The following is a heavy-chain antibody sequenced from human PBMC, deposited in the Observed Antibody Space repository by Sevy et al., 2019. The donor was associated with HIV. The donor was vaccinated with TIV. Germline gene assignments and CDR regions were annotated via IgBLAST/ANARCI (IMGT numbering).Heavy chain of an antibody. J-gene: IGHJ4*02. D-gene: IGHD6-13*01. V-gene: IGHV3-23*01. CDR3: AKDAAIRRPLTGTDY. CDR2: ISGSGDST. Sequence: GGSLRLSCAASGITFSSYAMTWVRQAPGKGLQWVSAISGSGDSTYYADSVKGRFTISRDNSKNTLYLQMNSLRAEDTAVYSCAKDAAIRRPLTGTDYWGQGTLVTVSS. CDR1: GITFSSYA.